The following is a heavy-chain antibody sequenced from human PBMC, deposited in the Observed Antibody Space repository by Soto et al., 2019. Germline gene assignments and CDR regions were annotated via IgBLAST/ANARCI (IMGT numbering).Heavy chain of an antibody. CDR1: GFSLSTSGVG. Sequence: QITLKESGPTLVKPTQTLTLTCTFSGFSLSTSGVGVGWIRQPPGKALEWLALIYWDDDKRYSPSLKSRLTITKDTSKNQVVLTMTNMDPVDTATYYCAHTTYYYDSSGYRWDAFDIWGQGTMVTVSS. CDR2: IYWDDDK. J-gene: IGHJ3*02. V-gene: IGHV2-5*02. CDR3: AHTTYYYDSSGYRWDAFDI. D-gene: IGHD3-22*01.